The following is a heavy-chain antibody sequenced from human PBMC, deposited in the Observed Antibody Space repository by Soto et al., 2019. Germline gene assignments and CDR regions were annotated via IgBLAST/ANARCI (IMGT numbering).Heavy chain of an antibody. D-gene: IGHD5-18*01. Sequence: PSETLSLTCTVSGGSISSYYWNWIRPAAGKGLEWIGRIYTSGSTSYNPSLKSRVTMSVDTSKSQFSLKLSSVTAADTAVYYCARAPQRGYSLYSGIMDVWGQGSTVTVSS. CDR3: ARAPQRGYSLYSGIMDV. V-gene: IGHV4-4*07. J-gene: IGHJ6*02. CDR1: GGSISSYY. CDR2: IYTSGST.